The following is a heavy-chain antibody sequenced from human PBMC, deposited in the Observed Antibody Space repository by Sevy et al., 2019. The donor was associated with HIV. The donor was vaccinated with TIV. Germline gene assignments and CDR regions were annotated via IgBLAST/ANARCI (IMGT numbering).Heavy chain of an antibody. CDR3: ARSMEQQLDAFDI. Sequence: SETLSLTCTVSVASIRDSSYYWAWIRQPPGKGLEWIGNIYSYGETYYNSSLKSRVTISVDTSKNQFSLSLTSVTAADTAIYFCARSMEQQLDAFDIWGQGTMVTVSS. V-gene: IGHV4-39*01. D-gene: IGHD6-13*01. CDR2: IYSYGET. J-gene: IGHJ3*02. CDR1: VASIRDSSYY.